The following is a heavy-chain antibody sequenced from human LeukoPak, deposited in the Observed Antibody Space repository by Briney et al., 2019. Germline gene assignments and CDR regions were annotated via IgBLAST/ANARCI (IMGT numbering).Heavy chain of an antibody. J-gene: IGHJ4*02. D-gene: IGHD2-15*01. V-gene: IGHV3-23*01. CDR3: AKHRGGWQQWPQDY. CDR1: GFTFSSYA. Sequence: PGGSLRLSCAASGFTFSSYAMSWVRQTPGKGLEWVSAISGSGGSTYYADSVKGRFTISRDNSKNTLYLQMNGLRADDTAIYYCAKHRGGWQQWPQDYWGQGTLVTVSS. CDR2: ISGSGGST.